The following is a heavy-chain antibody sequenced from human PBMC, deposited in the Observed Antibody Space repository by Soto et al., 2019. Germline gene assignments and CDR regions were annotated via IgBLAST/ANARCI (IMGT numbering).Heavy chain of an antibody. CDR1: GFTFSSYA. CDR2: ISYDGSNK. D-gene: IGHD3-3*01. J-gene: IGHJ4*02. Sequence: GGSLRLSCAASGFTFSSYAMHWVRQAPGKGLEWVAVISYDGSNKYYADSVKGRFTISRDNSKNTLYLQMNSLRAEDTAVYYCARTDPFLQKYYDFWSGPVGCDYWGQGTLVTDSS. V-gene: IGHV3-30-3*01. CDR3: ARTDPFLQKYYDFWSGPVGCDY.